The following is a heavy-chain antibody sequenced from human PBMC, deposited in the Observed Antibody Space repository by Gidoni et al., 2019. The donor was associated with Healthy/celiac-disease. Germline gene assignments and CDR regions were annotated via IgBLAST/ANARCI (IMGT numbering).Heavy chain of an antibody. Sequence: QATLKESGPVLLQPTETLTLTCTVPGSSLSIARMGVSWIRHPTGKALEWLAHIFSNDEKSYSTSLKSRLTISKDTSKSQVVLTMTNMDPVDTATYCCARTTNYGEIDYWGQGTLVTVSS. CDR2: IFSNDEK. CDR3: ARTTNYGEIDY. J-gene: IGHJ4*02. CDR1: GSSLSIARMG. D-gene: IGHD1-7*01. V-gene: IGHV2-26*01.